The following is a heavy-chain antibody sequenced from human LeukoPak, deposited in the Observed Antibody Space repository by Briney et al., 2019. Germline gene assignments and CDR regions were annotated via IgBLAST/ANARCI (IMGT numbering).Heavy chain of an antibody. D-gene: IGHD1-26*01. CDR2: ISGSGGST. J-gene: IGHJ4*02. Sequence: PGGSLRLSCAASGFTFSSYAMSWVRQAPGKGLEWVSAISGSGGSTYYADSVKGRFTISRDSSKNTLYLQVNSLRAEDTAVYYCAKGGKWDVTPFDYWGQGTLVTVSS. V-gene: IGHV3-23*01. CDR3: AKGGKWDVTPFDY. CDR1: GFTFSSYA.